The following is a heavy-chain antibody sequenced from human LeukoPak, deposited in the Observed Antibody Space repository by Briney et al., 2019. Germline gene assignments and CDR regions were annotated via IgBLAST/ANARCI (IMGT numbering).Heavy chain of an antibody. D-gene: IGHD6-13*01. Sequence: GGSLRLSCAASGFTVSSNYMSWVRQAPGKGLEWVSVIYSGGSTLYADSVRGRFTISRDNSKNTLYLQMNSLRAEDTAVYYCARDVSGSSSWSDFDYWGQGTLVTVSS. CDR3: ARDVSGSSSWSDFDY. V-gene: IGHV3-66*01. CDR2: IYSGGST. CDR1: GFTVSSNY. J-gene: IGHJ4*02.